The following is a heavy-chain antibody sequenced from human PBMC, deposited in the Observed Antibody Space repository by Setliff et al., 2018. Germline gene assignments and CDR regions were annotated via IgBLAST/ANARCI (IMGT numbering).Heavy chain of an antibody. Sequence: SLRLSCAASGFTFSDYSMNWVRQAPGKGLEWVSSSSSTGRYTFYADSVKCRFTVSKDNAKNSLYLEMNSLTDEDTAVYYCARAGGGHIVVATFDFDIWGQGTKVTVSS. D-gene: IGHD2-21*01. J-gene: IGHJ3*02. CDR2: SSSTGRYT. CDR3: ARAGGGHIVVATFDFDI. CDR1: GFTFSDYS. V-gene: IGHV3-21*01.